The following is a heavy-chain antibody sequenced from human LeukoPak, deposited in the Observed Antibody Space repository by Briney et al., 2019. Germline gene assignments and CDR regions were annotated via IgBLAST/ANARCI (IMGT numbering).Heavy chain of an antibody. Sequence: GRSLRLSCAASGFTFSSYGMHWVRQAPGKGLEWVAVISYDGSNKYYADSVKGRFTISRDNSKNTLYLQMNSLRAEDTAVYYCAKDLLLWFGELNFDYWGQGTLVTVSS. J-gene: IGHJ4*02. CDR2: ISYDGSNK. CDR3: AKDLLLWFGELNFDY. V-gene: IGHV3-30*18. CDR1: GFTFSSYG. D-gene: IGHD3-10*01.